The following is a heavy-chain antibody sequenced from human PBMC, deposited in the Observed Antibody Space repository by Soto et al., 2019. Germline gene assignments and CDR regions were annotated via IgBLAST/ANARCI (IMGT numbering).Heavy chain of an antibody. Sequence: GASVKVSCKASGYTFTSYGISWVRQAPGQGLEWMGGISAIFGTANYAQKFQGRVTITADTSTSTAYMELSSLRSEDTAVYYCARDSSSWYFDYWGQGTLVTVSS. CDR1: GYTFTSYG. CDR2: ISAIFGTA. CDR3: ARDSSSWYFDY. D-gene: IGHD6-13*01. J-gene: IGHJ4*02. V-gene: IGHV1-69*06.